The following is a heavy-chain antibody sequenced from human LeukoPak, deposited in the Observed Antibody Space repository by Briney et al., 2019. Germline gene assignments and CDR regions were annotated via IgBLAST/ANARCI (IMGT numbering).Heavy chain of an antibody. J-gene: IGHJ4*02. D-gene: IGHD3-10*01. CDR3: ALLGGKLLWRIDY. CDR1: GFTFSSYG. V-gene: IGHV3-30*03. Sequence: PGGSLRLSCAASGFTFSSYGMHWVRQAPGKGLEWVAVISYDGSNKYYADSVKGRFTISRDNSKNMLYLFMNNLRAEDTAVYYCALLGGKLLWRIDYWGQGTRVTVSS. CDR2: ISYDGSNK.